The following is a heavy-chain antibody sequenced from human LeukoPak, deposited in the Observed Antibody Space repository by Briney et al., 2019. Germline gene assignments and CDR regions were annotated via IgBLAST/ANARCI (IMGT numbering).Heavy chain of an antibody. CDR3: ARDYDSSGSSIDY. CDR2: ISYNGSNK. J-gene: IGHJ4*02. V-gene: IGHV3-30-3*01. CDR1: GFTFNNYA. Sequence: PGGSLRLSCEASGFTFNNYAMHWVRQAPGKGLEWVAVISYNGSNKYYADSAKGRFTISRDNSKNTLYLQMNSLRAEDTAVYYCARDYDSSGSSIDYWGQGTLVTVSS. D-gene: IGHD3-22*01.